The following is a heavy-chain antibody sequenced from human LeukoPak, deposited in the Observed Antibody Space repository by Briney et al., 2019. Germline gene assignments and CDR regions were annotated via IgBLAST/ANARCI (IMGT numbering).Heavy chain of an antibody. V-gene: IGHV3-7*01. J-gene: IGHJ4*02. CDR2: IMHDGGQI. D-gene: IGHD4-17*01. Sequence: GGSLRLSCAASEFTFSSYWMSWVRQAPGKGLEWVANIMHDGGQIYYLDSVKGRFTVSRDNAKNSLYLQMNSLRAEDTAVYYCARLGARQMLEYWGQGTLVTVSS. CDR3: ARLGARQMLEY. CDR1: EFTFSSYW.